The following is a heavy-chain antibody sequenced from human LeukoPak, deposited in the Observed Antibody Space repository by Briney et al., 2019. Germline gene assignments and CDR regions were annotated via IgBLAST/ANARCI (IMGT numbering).Heavy chain of an antibody. Sequence: GGSLRLSCAVSGITLSNYGMSWVRQAPGKGLEWVAGISDSGGTYYADSVKGRFTISRDNSRNTLYLQMNSLRAEDTAIYYCAKEVTPGALLYGPFDYWGQGTLVTVSS. CDR3: AKEVTPGALLYGPFDY. CDR1: GITLSNYG. J-gene: IGHJ4*02. D-gene: IGHD4-23*01. V-gene: IGHV3-23*01. CDR2: ISDSGGT.